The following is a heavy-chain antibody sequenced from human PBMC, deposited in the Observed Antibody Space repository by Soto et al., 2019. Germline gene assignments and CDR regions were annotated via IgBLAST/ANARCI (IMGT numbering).Heavy chain of an antibody. CDR3: AKGGRLTAARIDY. CDR2: ISKSGDGI. V-gene: IGHV3-23*01. D-gene: IGHD6-13*01. CDR1: GFTFSNHA. J-gene: IGHJ4*02. Sequence: GGSLRLSCAVSGFTFSNHAMSWVRQAPGKGLEKVSVISKSGDGIYNADSVKGRFTISRDNSKDTLYLQMNSLRAEDTAVYYCAKGGRLTAARIDYWGQGALVTVSS.